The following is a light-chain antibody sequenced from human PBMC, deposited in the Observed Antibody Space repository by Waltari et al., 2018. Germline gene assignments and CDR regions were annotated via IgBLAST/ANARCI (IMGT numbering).Light chain of an antibody. CDR2: RND. Sequence: QSGLTQSPSVSGTPGQRVTISCSGSPSNIGSYHLSWYQQLPGAAPKLLIYRNDQRPSGVPDRFSGSKSVTSASLAISGLRSEDEAFYYCAAWDDSLTAWLFGGGTKLTVL. CDR1: PSNIGSYH. J-gene: IGLJ3*02. CDR3: AAWDDSLTAWL. V-gene: IGLV1-47*01.